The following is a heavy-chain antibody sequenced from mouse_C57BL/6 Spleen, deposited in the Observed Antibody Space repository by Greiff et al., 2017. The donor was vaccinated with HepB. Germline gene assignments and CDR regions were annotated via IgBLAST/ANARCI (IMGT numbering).Heavy chain of an antibody. CDR3: ADDYDDY. D-gene: IGHD2-4*01. J-gene: IGHJ2*01. CDR2: IYPGSGNT. CDR1: GYSFTNFY. Sequence: VHLVESGPELVKPGASVKISCKASGYSFTNFYIHWVKQRPGQGLEWIGWIYPGSGNTKYNEKFKGKATLTADTSSSTAYMQLSSLTSEDSAVYYCADDYDDYWGQGTTLTVSS. V-gene: IGHV1-66*01.